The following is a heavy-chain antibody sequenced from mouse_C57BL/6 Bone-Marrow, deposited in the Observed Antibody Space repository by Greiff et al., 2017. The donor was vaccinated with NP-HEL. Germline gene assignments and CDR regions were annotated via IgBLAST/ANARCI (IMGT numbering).Heavy chain of an antibody. CDR1: GFSLTSYA. D-gene: IGHD2-4*01. V-gene: IGHV2-9-1*01. CDR3: ARKRTSLYYDYDSYWYFDV. J-gene: IGHJ1*03. CDR2: IWTGGGT. Sequence: VQVVESGPGLVAPSQSLSITCTVSGFSLTSYAISWVRQPPGKGLEWLGVIWTGGGTNYNSALKSRLSISKDNSKSQVFLKMNSLQTDDTARYYCARKRTSLYYDYDSYWYFDVWGTGTTVTVSS.